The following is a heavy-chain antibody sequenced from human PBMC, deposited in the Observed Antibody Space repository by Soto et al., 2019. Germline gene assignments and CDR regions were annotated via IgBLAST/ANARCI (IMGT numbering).Heavy chain of an antibody. Sequence: ASVKVSCKASGYTFTSYGISWVRQAPGQGLEWMGWISAYNGNTNYAQRLQGRVTMTTDTSTSTAYMELRSLRSDDTAVYYCARDPGALSPAEFDYWGQGTLVTVSS. J-gene: IGHJ4*02. CDR3: ARDPGALSPAEFDY. CDR2: ISAYNGNT. V-gene: IGHV1-18*01. CDR1: GYTFTSYG.